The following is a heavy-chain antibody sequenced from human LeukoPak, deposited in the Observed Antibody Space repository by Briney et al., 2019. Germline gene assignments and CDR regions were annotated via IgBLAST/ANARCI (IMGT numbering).Heavy chain of an antibody. D-gene: IGHD3-3*01. CDR2: ISGSGGST. Sequence: PGGSLRLSCAASGFTFSSYAMSWVRQAPGKGLEWVSAISGSGGSTYYADSVKGRFTISRDNSKNTLYLQMNSLGAEDTAVYYCAKVSYDFWSGHFDYWGQGTLVTVSS. CDR1: GFTFSSYA. CDR3: AKVSYDFWSGHFDY. V-gene: IGHV3-23*01. J-gene: IGHJ4*02.